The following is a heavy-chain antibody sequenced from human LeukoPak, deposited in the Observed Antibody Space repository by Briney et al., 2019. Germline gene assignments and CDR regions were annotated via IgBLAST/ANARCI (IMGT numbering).Heavy chain of an antibody. CDR2: TYYRSKWYN. CDR3: AREVRHSSWYLHGWFDP. J-gene: IGHJ5*02. CDR1: GDSVSSNSAA. D-gene: IGHD6-13*01. Sequence: SQTLSLTCAISGDSVSSNSAAWNWIRQSPSRGLECLGRTYYRSKWYNDYAVSVKSRITINPDTSKNQFSLQLNSVTPEDTAVYYCAREVRHSSWYLHGWFDPWGQGTLVTVSS. V-gene: IGHV6-1*01.